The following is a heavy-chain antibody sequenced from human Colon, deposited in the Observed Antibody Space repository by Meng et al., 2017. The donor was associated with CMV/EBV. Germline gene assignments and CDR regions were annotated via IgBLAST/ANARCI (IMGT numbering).Heavy chain of an antibody. J-gene: IGHJ4*02. CDR3: ASILFAAAAGGWGGY. D-gene: IGHD6-13*01. Sequence: VQLQQWGAGLLKPSETLSLPCAVYGGSFSGYYWSWIRQPPGKGLEWIGEINHSGSTNYNPSLKSRVTISVDTSKNQFSLKLSSVTAADTAVYYCASILFAAAAGGWGGYWGQGTLVTVSS. CDR2: INHSGST. V-gene: IGHV4-34*01. CDR1: GGSFSGYY.